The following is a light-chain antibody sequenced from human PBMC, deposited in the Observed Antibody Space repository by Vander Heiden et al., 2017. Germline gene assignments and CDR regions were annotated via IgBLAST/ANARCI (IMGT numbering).Light chain of an antibody. CDR2: AAS. CDR1: QDISSY. J-gene: IGKJ3*01. Sequence: DIQLTQSPSFLSASVGDRVTITCRASQDISSYLAWYQQRPGKGPKLLIYAASTLQSGVPSRFSGSGSGTEFTLTISSLQPEDFATYYCQELNNDGFTLGPGTKVDVK. CDR3: QELNNDGFT. V-gene: IGKV1-9*01.